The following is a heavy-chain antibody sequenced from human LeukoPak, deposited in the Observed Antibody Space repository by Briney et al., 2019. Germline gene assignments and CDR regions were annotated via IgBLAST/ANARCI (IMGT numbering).Heavy chain of an antibody. D-gene: IGHD3-16*01. J-gene: IGHJ4*02. Sequence: GGSLRLSCAASGFTFSSYWMSWVRQAPGKGLEWVANIKEDGSEKRDVDSVKGRFTIPRDNAKNSLYLQMNSLRAEDTAVYYCARDASGGWYLGGFDYWGQGTLVTVSS. CDR3: ARDASGGWYLGGFDY. CDR2: IKEDGSEK. CDR1: GFTFSSYW. V-gene: IGHV3-7*01.